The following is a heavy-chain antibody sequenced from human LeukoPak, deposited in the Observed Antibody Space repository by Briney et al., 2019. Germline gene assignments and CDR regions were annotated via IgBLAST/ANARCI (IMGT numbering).Heavy chain of an antibody. D-gene: IGHD3-22*01. Sequence: GESLKISCKGSEYSFTNYWIGWVRQMPGKGLEWMGIIYPGDSNSRYNPSFQGQVTISVDKSISTAYVQWSSLKASDSSMYYCARLLGLKVVKPYDEAFDLWGQGTMVTVSS. CDR2: IYPGDSNS. J-gene: IGHJ3*01. CDR1: EYSFTNYW. V-gene: IGHV5-51*01. CDR3: ARLLGLKVVKPYDEAFDL.